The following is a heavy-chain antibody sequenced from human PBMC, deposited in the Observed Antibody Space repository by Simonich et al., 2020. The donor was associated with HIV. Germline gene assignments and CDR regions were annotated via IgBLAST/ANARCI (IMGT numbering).Heavy chain of an antibody. CDR3: AAGNGLLRFLEWDGTYMDV. CDR1: GGSFSGHY. Sequence: QVQLQQWGAGLLKPSETLSLTCAVYGGSFSGHYWNWIRQPPGKGREWMGEINHSGKTKQNPTLKSGVTISVDTSKNQFSLKLNSVTAADTGVYYCAAGNGLLRFLEWDGTYMDVWGKGTTVTVSS. CDR2: INHSGKT. V-gene: IGHV4-34*02. J-gene: IGHJ6*03. D-gene: IGHD3-3*01.